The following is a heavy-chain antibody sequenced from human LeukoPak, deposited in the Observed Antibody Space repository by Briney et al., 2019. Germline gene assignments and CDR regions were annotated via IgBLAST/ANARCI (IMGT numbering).Heavy chain of an antibody. D-gene: IGHD2-21*02. CDR3: ARVDCGGDCYYGSPTNYYYYGMDV. CDR1: GGSISSYY. J-gene: IGHJ6*02. V-gene: IGHV4-59*12. Sequence: SETLSLTCTVSGGSISSYYWSWIRQPPGKGLEWIGYIYYSGSTNYNPSLKSRVTISVDTSKNQFSLKLSSVTAADPAVYYCARVDCGGDCYYGSPTNYYYYGMDVRGQGTTVPVS. CDR2: IYYSGST.